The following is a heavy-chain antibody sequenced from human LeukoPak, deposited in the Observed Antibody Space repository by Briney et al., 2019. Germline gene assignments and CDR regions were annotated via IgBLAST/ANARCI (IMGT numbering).Heavy chain of an antibody. J-gene: IGHJ4*02. CDR3: AKDIGSTSWYLGN. CDR1: GFTFDDYA. D-gene: IGHD2-2*01. V-gene: IGHV3-9*01. Sequence: PGRSLSLSCAASGFTFDDYAMHWVRKAPGKGLELVSGISWNSVSIAYADSVKGRFTISRDNAKNSLYLEMNSLRTDDTALCYCAKDIGSTSWYLGNWGQGTLVTVSS. CDR2: ISWNSVSI.